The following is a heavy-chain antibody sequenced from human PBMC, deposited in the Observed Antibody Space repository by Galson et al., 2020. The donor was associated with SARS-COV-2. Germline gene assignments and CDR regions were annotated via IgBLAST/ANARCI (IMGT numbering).Heavy chain of an antibody. J-gene: IGHJ4*02. V-gene: IGHV4-61*02. Sequence: SETLSLTCTVSGGSISKDNYCWSWMRQPAGKGLEWIGLIYTSGSTHYNPSLSNRVTMSVDASKNQFSLTLSSLTAADTAVYYCARSPPDIVAIKPGEYYFDYWGQGTLVTVSS. CDR1: GGSISKDNYC. CDR3: ARSPPDIVAIKPGEYYFDY. D-gene: IGHD5-12*01. CDR2: IYTSGST.